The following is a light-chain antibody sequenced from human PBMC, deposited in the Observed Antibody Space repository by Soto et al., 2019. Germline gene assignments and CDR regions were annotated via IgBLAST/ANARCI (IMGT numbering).Light chain of an antibody. V-gene: IGKV3-11*01. CDR1: QSVSSN. CDR2: DAS. Sequence: ENVLTQSPATLSLSPGERATLSCRASQSVSSNLAWYRQKPGQAPRLLIYDASNRATGIPARFSGSGSGTDFTLTISSLQPEDFAVYYCHQRSNWPPTFGGGTKVDIK. J-gene: IGKJ4*01. CDR3: HQRSNWPPT.